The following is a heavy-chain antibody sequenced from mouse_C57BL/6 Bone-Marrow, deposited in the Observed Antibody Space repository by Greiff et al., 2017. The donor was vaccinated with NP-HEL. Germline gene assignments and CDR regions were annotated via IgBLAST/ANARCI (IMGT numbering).Heavy chain of an antibody. J-gene: IGHJ2*01. CDR1: GYTFTSYD. V-gene: IGHV1-85*01. CDR2: IYPRDGST. CDR3: ARYYYGSSFDY. Sequence: QVQLQQSGPGLVQPGASVKLSCKASGYTFTSYDINWVKQRPGQGLEWIGWIYPRDGSTKYNENVKGRATLSGDTSSSTAYLELHSLTSEDSAVYFWARYYYGSSFDYWGQGTTLTVSS. D-gene: IGHD1-1*01.